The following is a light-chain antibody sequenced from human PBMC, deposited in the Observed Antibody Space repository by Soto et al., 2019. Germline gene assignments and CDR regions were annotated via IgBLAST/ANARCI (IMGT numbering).Light chain of an antibody. CDR3: QQFTTYPLI. CDR1: RGIGNS. Sequence: AIQLTQSPSSLSATVGDTVTITCRASRGIGNSVAWYQQKPGSPPRLLISDVSTLETGVPSRFSGSESGTSFTLTISSLQPEDFGTYYCQQFTTYPLIFGGGTRLEIK. J-gene: IGKJ5*01. CDR2: DVS. V-gene: IGKV1-13*02.